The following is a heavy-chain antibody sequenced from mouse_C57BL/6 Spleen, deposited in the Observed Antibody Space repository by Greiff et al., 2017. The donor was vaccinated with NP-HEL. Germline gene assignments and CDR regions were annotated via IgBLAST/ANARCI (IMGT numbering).Heavy chain of an antibody. V-gene: IGHV5-4*01. J-gene: IGHJ4*01. CDR2: ISDGGSYT. CDR3: ARDRPGYAMDD. Sequence: EVQRVESGGGLVKPGGSLKLSCAASGFTFSSYAMSWVRQTPEKRLEWVATISDGGSYTYYPDNVKGRFTISRDNAKNNLYLQMSHLKSEDTAMYYCARDRPGYAMDDWGQGTSVTVSS. CDR1: GFTFSSYA.